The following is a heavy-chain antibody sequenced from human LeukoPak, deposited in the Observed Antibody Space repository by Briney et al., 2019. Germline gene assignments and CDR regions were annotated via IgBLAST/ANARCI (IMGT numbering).Heavy chain of an antibody. Sequence: GGSLRLSGAAAGFSFDDYAMHWVRPGPGQGLEWGSLIICDGGSTYYADSVKRRFTISRDNSKNSLYLQMNSLRTEDTDLYYCAKADTPRIVVVPAAPLDYWGQGTLVTVSS. CDR2: IICDGGST. CDR3: AKADTPRIVVVPAAPLDY. CDR1: GFSFDDYA. J-gene: IGHJ4*02. D-gene: IGHD2-2*01. V-gene: IGHV3-43*02.